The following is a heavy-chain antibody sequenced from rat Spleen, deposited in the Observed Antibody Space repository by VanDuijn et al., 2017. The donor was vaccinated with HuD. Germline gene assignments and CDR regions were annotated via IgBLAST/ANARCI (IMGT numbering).Heavy chain of an antibody. V-gene: IGHV5-22*01. Sequence: EVQLVESGGGLVQPGRSMKLSCAASGFTFSDYYMAWVRQAPTKGLEWVATISYDGTTTSYRDSVRGRFTVSRDNAKSTLYLQMNSLRSEDTATYYCAKDGGIRGTVSFAYWGQGTLVTVSS. CDR3: AKDGGIRGTVSFAY. D-gene: IGHD4-3*01. CDR2: ISYDGTTT. J-gene: IGHJ3*01. CDR1: GFTFSDYY.